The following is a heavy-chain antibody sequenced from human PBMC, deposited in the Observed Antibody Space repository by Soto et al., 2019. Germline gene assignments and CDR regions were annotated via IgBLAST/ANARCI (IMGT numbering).Heavy chain of an antibody. Sequence: EVQLVESGGGLVQPGGSLRLSCAASGFTFSSYWMSWVRQAPGTGLEWVANINQDRSEKYYVDSVKGRFTISRDNAKNSLSLQMNSLRAADTAVYYCARWNSYGYYFDYWGQGTLVTVSS. CDR1: GFTFSSYW. CDR3: ARWNSYGYYFDY. J-gene: IGHJ4*02. V-gene: IGHV3-7*01. D-gene: IGHD5-18*01. CDR2: INQDRSEK.